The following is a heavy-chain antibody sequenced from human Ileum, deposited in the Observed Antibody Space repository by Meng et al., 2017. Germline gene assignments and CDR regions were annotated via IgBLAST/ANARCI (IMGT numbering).Heavy chain of an antibody. V-gene: IGHV3-33*01. CDR1: GINFNRVG. CDR2: IRYDGSNI. D-gene: IGHD1-26*01. J-gene: IGHJ4*02. Sequence: SCRASGINFNRVGMHWVRQAPGKGLEWVAVIRYDGSNIYYADSVKGRFTISRDNSRNTVFLEMDSLRAEDTAMYYCAGDGVAATVFYGYFDYWGQGTLVTVSS. CDR3: AGDGVAATVFYGYFDY.